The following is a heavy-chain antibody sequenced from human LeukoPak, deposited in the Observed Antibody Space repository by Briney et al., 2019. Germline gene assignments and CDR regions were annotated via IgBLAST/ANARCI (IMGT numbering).Heavy chain of an antibody. CDR3: AKVGSSGYREYYFDY. D-gene: IGHD3-22*01. CDR1: GFAFSSYA. CDR2: ISGSGGST. Sequence: GGSLRLSRAASGFAFSSYAMSWVRQAPGKGLEWVSAISGSGGSTYYADSVKGRFTISRDNSKNTLYLQMNSLRAEDTAAYYCAKVGSSGYREYYFDYWGQGTLVTVSS. J-gene: IGHJ4*02. V-gene: IGHV3-23*01.